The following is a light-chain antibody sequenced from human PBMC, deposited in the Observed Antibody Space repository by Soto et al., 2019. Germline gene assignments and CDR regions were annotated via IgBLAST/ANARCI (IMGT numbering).Light chain of an antibody. Sequence: ENVLKQSPGTLSLSQRERATLSCRASQSVSSSYLAWYQQKPGQAPRLLIYGASTRATGIPTRFSGSRSGAEFTLTINSLQSEDFAVYYCQQYNNWPPWTFGQGTKVDIK. V-gene: IGKV3-15*01. CDR3: QQYNNWPPWT. CDR2: GAS. J-gene: IGKJ1*01. CDR1: QSVSSSY.